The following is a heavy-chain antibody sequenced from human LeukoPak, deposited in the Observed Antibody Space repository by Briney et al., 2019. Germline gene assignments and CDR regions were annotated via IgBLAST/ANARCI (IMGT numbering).Heavy chain of an antibody. CDR1: GYTLTDLS. CDR2: FDPEDGET. V-gene: IGHV1-24*01. Sequence: ASVKVSCKVSGYTLTDLSMHWVRQAPGKGLEWMGGFDPEDGETIYAQKFQGRVTMTEDTSTDTAYMELSSLRSEDTAVYYCATLSGSYSHDAFDIWGQGTMVTVSS. D-gene: IGHD1-26*01. CDR3: ATLSGSYSHDAFDI. J-gene: IGHJ3*02.